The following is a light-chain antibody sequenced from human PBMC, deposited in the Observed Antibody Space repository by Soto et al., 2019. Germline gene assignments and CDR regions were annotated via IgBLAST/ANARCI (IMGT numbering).Light chain of an antibody. Sequence: EIVLTQSPATLSLSPGERAALSCRASQSVSSYLAWYQQKPGQAPRLLIYDASKRAPGIPARFTGSGSGTDFSLTISRLEAEDFAVYYCQQYGNSPGTFGQGTKVEIK. CDR3: QQYGNSPGT. CDR1: QSVSSY. CDR2: DAS. J-gene: IGKJ1*01. V-gene: IGKV3-11*01.